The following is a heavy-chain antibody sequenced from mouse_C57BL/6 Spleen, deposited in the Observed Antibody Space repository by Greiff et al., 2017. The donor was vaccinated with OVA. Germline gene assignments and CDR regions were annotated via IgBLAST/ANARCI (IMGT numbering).Heavy chain of an antibody. D-gene: IGHD1-2*01. V-gene: IGHV1-52*01. Sequence: VKLQQPGAELVRPGSSVKLSCKASGYTFTSYWMHWVKQRPIQGLEWIGNIDPSDSETHYNQKFKDKATLTVDKSSSTAYMQLSSLTSEDSAVYYCARAPVIDYAMDYWGQGTSVTVSS. CDR2: IDPSDSET. CDR3: ARAPVIDYAMDY. CDR1: GYTFTSYW. J-gene: IGHJ4*01.